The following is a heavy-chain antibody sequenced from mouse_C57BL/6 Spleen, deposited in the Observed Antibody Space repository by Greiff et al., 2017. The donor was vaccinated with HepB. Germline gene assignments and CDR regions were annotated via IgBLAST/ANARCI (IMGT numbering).Heavy chain of an antibody. J-gene: IGHJ3*01. CDR3: ANSNYVGWFAY. CDR2: INPYNGGT. CDR1: GYTFTDYY. Sequence: EVQLQQSGPVLVKPGASVKMSCKASGYTFTDYYMNWVKQSHGKSLEWIGVINPYNGGTSYNQKFKVKATLTVDKSSSTAYMELNSLTSEDSAVYYCANSNYVGWFAYWGQGTLVTVSA. V-gene: IGHV1-19*01. D-gene: IGHD2-5*01.